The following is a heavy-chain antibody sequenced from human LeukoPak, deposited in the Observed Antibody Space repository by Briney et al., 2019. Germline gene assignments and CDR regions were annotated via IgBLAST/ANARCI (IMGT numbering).Heavy chain of an antibody. V-gene: IGHV3-15*01. CDR2: IKSKADGETT. J-gene: IGHJ4*02. D-gene: IGHD4-17*01. Sequence: GGSLRLSCAASRFTFSNAWLNWVRQAPRKGLEWVGRIKSKADGETTDYVVPVKGRFTISRDDSNNMVYLQMNSLKIEDTAVYYCAIDEPDYAPYDFDYWGQGTQVTVSS. CDR3: AIDEPDYAPYDFDY. CDR1: RFTFSNAW.